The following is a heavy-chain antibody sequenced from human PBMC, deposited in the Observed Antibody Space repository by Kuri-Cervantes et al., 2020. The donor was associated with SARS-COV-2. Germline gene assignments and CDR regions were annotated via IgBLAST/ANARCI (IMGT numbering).Heavy chain of an antibody. V-gene: IGHV3-15*01. CDR3: TTDRIYDYVWGSYRIFDY. D-gene: IGHD3-16*02. J-gene: IGHJ4*02. CDR2: IKSKTDGGTT. Sequence: GESLKISCAASGFTFSNAWMSWVRQAPGKGLEWVGRIKSKTDGGTTDYAAPVKGRFTISRDDSKNTLYLQMNSLKTEDPAVYYCTTDRIYDYVWGSYRIFDYWGQGTLVTVSS. CDR1: GFTFSNAW.